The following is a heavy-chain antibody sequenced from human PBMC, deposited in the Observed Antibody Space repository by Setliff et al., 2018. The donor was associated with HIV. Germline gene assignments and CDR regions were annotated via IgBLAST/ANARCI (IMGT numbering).Heavy chain of an antibody. D-gene: IGHD3-10*01. J-gene: IGHJ3*02. CDR3: AGPRGDEAFDI. CDR1: RGTFSSYA. Sequence: SVKVSCKASRGTFSSYAISWVRQAPGQGLEWMGGIIPILGIANYAQKFQGRVTITADKSTNTMYMEMTSLTSEDTAVYYCAGPRGDEAFDIWGQGTMVTVSS. V-gene: IGHV1-69*10. CDR2: IIPILGIA.